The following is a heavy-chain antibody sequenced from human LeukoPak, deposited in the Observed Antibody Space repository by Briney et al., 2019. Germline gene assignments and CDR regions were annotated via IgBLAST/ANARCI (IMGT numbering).Heavy chain of an antibody. V-gene: IGHV3-30*18. J-gene: IGHJ4*02. CDR3: AKVHSSSWPAFDY. CDR2: ISYDGSNK. D-gene: IGHD6-13*01. Sequence: GGSLRLSCAASGFTFSSYGMHWVRQAPGKGLEWVAVISYDGSNKYYADSVKGRFTISRGNSKNTLYLQMNSLRAEDTAVYYCAKVHSSSWPAFDYWGQGTLVTVSS. CDR1: GFTFSSYG.